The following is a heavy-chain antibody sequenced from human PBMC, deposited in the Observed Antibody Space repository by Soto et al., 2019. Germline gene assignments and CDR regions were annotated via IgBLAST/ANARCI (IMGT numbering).Heavy chain of an antibody. J-gene: IGHJ6*03. D-gene: IGHD5-12*01. CDR2: IYYSGST. CDR1: GGSISSYY. V-gene: IGHV4-59*01. Sequence: SEILSLTCTVSGGSISSYYWSWIRQPPGKGLEWIGYIYYSGSTNYNPSLKSRVTISVDTSKNQFSLKLSSVTAADTAVYYCARYNGYDFYYYYYMDVWGKGTTVTVSS. CDR3: ARYNGYDFYYYYYMDV.